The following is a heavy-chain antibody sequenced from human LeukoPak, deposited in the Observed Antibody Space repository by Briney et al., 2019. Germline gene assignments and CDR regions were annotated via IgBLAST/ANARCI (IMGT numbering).Heavy chain of an antibody. CDR3: ARAGKSSSWYGANYYYYMDV. CDR2: IYYSGST. Sequence: SSETLSLTCAVSGGSISSYYWSWIRQPPGKGLEWIGYIYYSGSTNYNPSLKSRVTISVDTSKNQFSLKLSSVTAADTAVYYCARAGKSSSWYGANYYYYMDVWGKGTTVTISS. D-gene: IGHD6-13*01. V-gene: IGHV4-59*01. CDR1: GGSISSYY. J-gene: IGHJ6*03.